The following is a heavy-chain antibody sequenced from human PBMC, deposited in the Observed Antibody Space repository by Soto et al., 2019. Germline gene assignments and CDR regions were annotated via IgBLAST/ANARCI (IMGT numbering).Heavy chain of an antibody. CDR1: GFIFSAYA. D-gene: IGHD6-6*01. V-gene: IGHV3-23*01. CDR2: ISGSGGST. Sequence: GGSLRLSCAASGFIFSAYAMNWVRQAPGKGLEWVSAISGSGGSTYYADSLKGRFTISRDNSENTLYLQMNSLRAEDTAVYYCAKAPASSIAARRPFDYWGQGTLVTVSS. J-gene: IGHJ4*02. CDR3: AKAPASSIAARRPFDY.